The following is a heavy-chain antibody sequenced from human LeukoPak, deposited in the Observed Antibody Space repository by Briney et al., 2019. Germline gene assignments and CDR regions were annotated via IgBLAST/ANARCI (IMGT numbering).Heavy chain of an antibody. Sequence: PSETLSLTCAVSVGSIITTSWWSWRRQPPGKGLEWIGEVHLSGTSNYNPSLKSRVSMSIDKSKNQLSLKLTSVTAADTAMYYCAREGGAFSPFGFWGQGTLVTVSS. CDR1: VGSIITTSW. V-gene: IGHV4-4*02. D-gene: IGHD1-26*01. J-gene: IGHJ4*02. CDR2: VHLSGTS. CDR3: AREGGAFSPFGF.